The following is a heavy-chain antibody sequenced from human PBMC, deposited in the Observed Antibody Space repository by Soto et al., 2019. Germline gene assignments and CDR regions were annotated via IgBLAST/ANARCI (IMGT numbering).Heavy chain of an antibody. CDR2: IIPIFGTA. CDR3: ARCMVQLERRAPSNYYYGMDV. D-gene: IGHD1-1*01. V-gene: IGHV1-69*13. J-gene: IGHJ6*02. Sequence: GASVKVSCKASGGTFSSYAISWVRQAPGQGLEWMGGIIPIFGTANYAQKFQGRVTITADESTSTAYMELSSLRSEDTAVYYCARCMVQLERRAPSNYYYGMDVWGQGTTVTVSS. CDR1: GGTFSSYA.